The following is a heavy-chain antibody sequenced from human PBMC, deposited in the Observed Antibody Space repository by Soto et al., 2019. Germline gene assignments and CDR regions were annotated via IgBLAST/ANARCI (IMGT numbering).Heavy chain of an antibody. CDR3: ARDGVGATTYFGYLDY. CDR1: GTIFSGYG. V-gene: IGHV3-33*01. CDR2: IRGDGSNI. Sequence: QEQLVQSGGAVVQPGRSLRLSCTTSGTIFSGYGMHWVRQAPGKGLEWVALIRGDGSNIQYADSVKGRFTISRDNSRNILYLQMDSLRADDTAVYYCARDGVGATTYFGYLDYWVQGAPVTVSS. D-gene: IGHD1-26*01. J-gene: IGHJ4*02.